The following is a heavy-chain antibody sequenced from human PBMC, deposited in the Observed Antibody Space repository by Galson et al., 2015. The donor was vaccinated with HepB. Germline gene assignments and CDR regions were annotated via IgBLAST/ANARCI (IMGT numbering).Heavy chain of an antibody. CDR2: IYYSGST. CDR1: GGSISSSSYY. CDR3: ASFGYGSTYAFDI. Sequence: SETLSLTCTVSGGSISSSSYYWGWIRQPPGKGLEWIGSIYYSGSTYYNPSLKSRVTISVDTSKNRFSLKLSSVTAADTAVYYCASFGYGSTYAFDIWGQGTMVTVSS. J-gene: IGHJ3*02. V-gene: IGHV4-39*07. D-gene: IGHD3-10*01.